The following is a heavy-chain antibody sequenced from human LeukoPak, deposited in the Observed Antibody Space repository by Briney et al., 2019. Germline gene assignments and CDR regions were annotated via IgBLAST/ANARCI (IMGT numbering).Heavy chain of an antibody. Sequence: GGSLRLSCAASGFTFSSYWMSWICQAPGKGLEWVANIKQDGRTKYYVDSVQGRFTISRDNARNSLYLQMNNLIAEDTALYYCTRDHSSSSGLDFWGQGSLVTVSS. CDR3: TRDHSSSSGLDF. D-gene: IGHD6-6*01. V-gene: IGHV3-7*01. CDR2: IKQDGRTK. J-gene: IGHJ4*02. CDR1: GFTFSSYW.